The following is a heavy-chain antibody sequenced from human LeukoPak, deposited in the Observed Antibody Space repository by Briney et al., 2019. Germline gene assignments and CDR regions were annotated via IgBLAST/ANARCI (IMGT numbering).Heavy chain of an antibody. J-gene: IGHJ4*02. D-gene: IGHD6-13*01. CDR1: GASISSGSYY. Sequence: PSETLSLTCTASGASISSGSYYWGWIRQPPGKGLEWIGTIYYTGYTYYNPSLKRRVTISVDTSKNQFSLNVSSVTAADTSVYFCARHDLDAIAAAQFDYWGQGTLVTVSS. CDR3: ARHDLDAIAAAQFDY. CDR2: IYYTGYT. V-gene: IGHV4-39*01.